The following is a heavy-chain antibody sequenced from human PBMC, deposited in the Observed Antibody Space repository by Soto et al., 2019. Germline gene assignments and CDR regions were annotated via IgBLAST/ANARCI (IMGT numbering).Heavy chain of an antibody. Sequence: QVQLVQSGTEVNKSGSSVKVSCQVSGGLFNSNGINWVRQAPGQGLEWMGSIIPVFGTTKYAQKFQARVTISAEESTNTVYSQLSSLKSDDAAIYYCASGGGATWTGWFDPWGQGTPVVVSS. V-gene: IGHV1-69*18. CDR2: IIPVFGTT. CDR3: ASGGGATWTGWFDP. D-gene: IGHD3-16*01. J-gene: IGHJ5*02. CDR1: GGLFNSNG.